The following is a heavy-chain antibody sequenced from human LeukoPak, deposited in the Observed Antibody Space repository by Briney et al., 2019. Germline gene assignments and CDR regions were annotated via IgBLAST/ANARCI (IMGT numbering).Heavy chain of an antibody. V-gene: IGHV3-66*02. CDR1: GFTVSSNY. J-gene: IGHJ4*02. D-gene: IGHD6-19*01. Sequence: GGSLRLSCAASGFTVSSNYMSWVRQAPGKGLEWVSVIYSGGSTYYADSVKGRFTISRDNSKNTLYLQMNSLRAEDTAVYYCARDFSSCCYFDYWGQGTLVTVSS. CDR2: IYSGGST. CDR3: ARDFSSCCYFDY.